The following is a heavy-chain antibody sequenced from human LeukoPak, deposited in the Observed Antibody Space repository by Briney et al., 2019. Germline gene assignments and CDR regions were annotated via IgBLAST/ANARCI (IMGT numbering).Heavy chain of an antibody. CDR1: GFTFSDYY. V-gene: IGHV3-11*01. CDR3: AREVVRGSNHFDY. CDR2: ISSSGSTI. Sequence: GGSLRLSCAASGFTFSDYYMSWIRQAPGKGLEWVSYISSSGSTIYYADSVKGRFTISRDNAKNSLYLQMNSLRAEDTAVYYCAREVVRGSNHFDYWGQGTLVTVSS. J-gene: IGHJ4*02. D-gene: IGHD3-10*01.